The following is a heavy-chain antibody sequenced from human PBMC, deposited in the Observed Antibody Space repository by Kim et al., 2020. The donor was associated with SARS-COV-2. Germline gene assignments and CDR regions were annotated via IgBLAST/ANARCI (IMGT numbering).Heavy chain of an antibody. Sequence: DSVKGRFTISRDNSKNTLYLQMNSLRAEDTAVYYCARSYCSSTSCYYVDYWGQGTLVTVSS. D-gene: IGHD2-2*01. CDR3: ARSYCSSTSCYYVDY. J-gene: IGHJ4*02. V-gene: IGHV3-30*07.